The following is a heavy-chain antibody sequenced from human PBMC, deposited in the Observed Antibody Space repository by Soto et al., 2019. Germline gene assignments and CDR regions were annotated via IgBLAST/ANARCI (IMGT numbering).Heavy chain of an antibody. Sequence: SETLYLTCTVSGGSISSYYWSWIRQPPGKGLEWIGYIYYSGSTNYNPSLKSRVTISVDTSKNQFSLKLSSVTAADTAVYYCARDKRITMVRGVGPTPNYGMDVWGQGTTVT. CDR1: GGSISSYY. CDR2: IYYSGST. CDR3: ARDKRITMVRGVGPTPNYGMDV. J-gene: IGHJ6*02. V-gene: IGHV4-59*01. D-gene: IGHD3-10*01.